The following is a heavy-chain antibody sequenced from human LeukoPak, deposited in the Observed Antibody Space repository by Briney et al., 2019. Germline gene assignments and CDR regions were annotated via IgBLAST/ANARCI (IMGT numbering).Heavy chain of an antibody. J-gene: IGHJ4*02. D-gene: IGHD6-19*01. Sequence: PGGSLRLSCAASGFTFSSYAMHSVPHAPGKGLEYVSAISSNGGSTYYANSVKGRFTISRDNSKNTLYLQMGSLRAEDMAVYYCARRKLQWLVQDYWGQGTLVIVSS. CDR3: ARRKLQWLVQDY. CDR1: GFTFSSYA. CDR2: ISSNGGST. V-gene: IGHV3-64*01.